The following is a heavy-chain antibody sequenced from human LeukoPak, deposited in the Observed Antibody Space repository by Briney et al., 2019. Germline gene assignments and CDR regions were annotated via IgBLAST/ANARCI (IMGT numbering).Heavy chain of an antibody. V-gene: IGHV1-2*02. CDR3: ARGTWYDSSGYTFDP. CDR2: INPNSGGT. CDR1: GYTFTGYY. Sequence: ASVKVSCKASGYTFTGYYMHWVRQAPGQGLEWMGWINPNSGGTNYAQKFRGRVTMTRDTSISTAYMELSRLRSDDTAVYYCARGTWYDSSGYTFDPWGQGTLVTVSS. J-gene: IGHJ5*02. D-gene: IGHD3-22*01.